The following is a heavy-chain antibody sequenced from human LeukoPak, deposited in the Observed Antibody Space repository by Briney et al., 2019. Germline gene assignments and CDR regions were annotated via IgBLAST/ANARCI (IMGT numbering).Heavy chain of an antibody. V-gene: IGHV4-39*07. CDR1: GGSISSSSYY. CDR2: IYYSGST. D-gene: IGHD3-22*01. Sequence: SETLSLTCTVSGGSISSSSYYWGWIRQPPGKGLEWIGSIYYSGSTYYNPSLKSRVTISVDTSKNQFSLKLSSVTAADTAVYYCARDRYDYDSSGYSYNWFDPWGQGTLVTVSS. CDR3: ARDRYDYDSSGYSYNWFDP. J-gene: IGHJ5*02.